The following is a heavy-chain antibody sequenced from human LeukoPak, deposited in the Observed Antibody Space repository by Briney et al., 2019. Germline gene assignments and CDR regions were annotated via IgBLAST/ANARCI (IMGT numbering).Heavy chain of an antibody. CDR3: ARYGSNSHWKSFDI. CDR2: LYHSGTT. V-gene: IGHV4-61*08. J-gene: IGHJ3*02. D-gene: IGHD1-1*01. Sequence: SETLSLTCTVSGGSISSGDYYWSWIRQPPGKGLEWIGWLYHSGTTSYNPSLKSRVTLSVDTSKNQFSLNVNSVTAADTAVYSCARYGSNSHWKSFDILGQGTKVTVSS. CDR1: GGSISSGDYY.